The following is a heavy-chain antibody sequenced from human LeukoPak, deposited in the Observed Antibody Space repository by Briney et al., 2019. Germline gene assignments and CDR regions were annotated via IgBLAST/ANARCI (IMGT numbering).Heavy chain of an antibody. CDR2: INHSGST. CDR1: GGSFSGYY. CDR3: ARTLVAGTRGYYYYYYGMDV. J-gene: IGHJ6*02. D-gene: IGHD6-19*01. V-gene: IGHV4-34*01. Sequence: PETLSLTCAVYGGSFSGYYWSWIRQPPGKGLEWIGEINHSGSTNYNPSLKSRVTISVDTSKNQFSLKLSSVTAADTAVYYCARTLVAGTRGYYYYYYGMDVWSQGTTVTVSS.